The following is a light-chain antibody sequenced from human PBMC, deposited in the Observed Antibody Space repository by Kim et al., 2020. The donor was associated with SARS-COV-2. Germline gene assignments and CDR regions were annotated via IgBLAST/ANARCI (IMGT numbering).Light chain of an antibody. CDR3: QQVVGSPLYT. J-gene: IGKJ2*01. V-gene: IGKV3-20*01. CDR1: QSVSNKY. CDR2: GAS. Sequence: EVVLTQSPGTLSLSPGERATLSCRASQSVSNKYLAWYQQKPGQAPRLLIYGASSRATGIPDRFSGSGSGTDFTLTISRLEPEDFAVYYFQQVVGSPLYTFGQGTKLDI.